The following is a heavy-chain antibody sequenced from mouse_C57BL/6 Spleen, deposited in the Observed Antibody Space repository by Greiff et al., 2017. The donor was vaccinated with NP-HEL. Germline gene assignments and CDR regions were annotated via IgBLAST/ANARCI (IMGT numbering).Heavy chain of an antibody. J-gene: IGHJ1*03. Sequence: EVQLQQSGPELVKPGASVKIPCKASGYTFTDYNMDWVKQSHGKSLEWIGDINPNNGGTIYNQKFKGKATLTVDKSSSTAYMELRSLTSEDTAVYYCARTGWLPRYWYFDVWGTGTTVTVSS. D-gene: IGHD2-3*01. V-gene: IGHV1-18*01. CDR3: ARTGWLPRYWYFDV. CDR2: INPNNGGT. CDR1: GYTFTDYN.